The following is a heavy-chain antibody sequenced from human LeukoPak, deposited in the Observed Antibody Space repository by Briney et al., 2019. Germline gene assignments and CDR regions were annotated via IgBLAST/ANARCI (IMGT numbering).Heavy chain of an antibody. V-gene: IGHV3-23*01. CDR2: VSGSGGST. Sequence: GGSLRLSCAASGFKFNSYAMSWVRQAPGKGLEWVSGVSGSGGSTYYADSVKGRFTISRDNSKNTLYLQMNTLRAEDTAVYYRAKGGGDYLIYYGMDVWGQGTTVTVSS. D-gene: IGHD4-17*01. CDR3: AKGGGDYLIYYGMDV. CDR1: GFKFNSYA. J-gene: IGHJ6*02.